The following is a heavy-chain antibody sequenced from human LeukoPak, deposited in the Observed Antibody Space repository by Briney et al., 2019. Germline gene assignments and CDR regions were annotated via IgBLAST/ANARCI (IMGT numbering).Heavy chain of an antibody. V-gene: IGHV3-74*01. Sequence: QPGGSLRLSCAASGFTFSSYWMHWVRQAPGKGLVWVSRINSDGSSTSYADSVKGRFTISRDNAKNSLYLQMNSLRAEDTAVYYCARTIVGATPAFDIWGQATMVTVSS. CDR3: ARTIVGATPAFDI. J-gene: IGHJ3*02. CDR1: GFTFSSYW. CDR2: INSDGSST. D-gene: IGHD1-26*01.